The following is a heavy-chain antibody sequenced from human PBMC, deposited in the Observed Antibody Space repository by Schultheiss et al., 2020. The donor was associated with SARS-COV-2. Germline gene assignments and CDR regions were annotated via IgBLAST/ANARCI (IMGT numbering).Heavy chain of an antibody. CDR1: GGTFSSYA. CDR3: ARVQSGSYLLDY. V-gene: IGHV1-18*01. J-gene: IGHJ4*02. D-gene: IGHD1-26*01. CDR2: ISAYSGNT. Sequence: ASVKVSCKASGGTFSSYAISWVRQAPGQGLEWMGWISAYSGNTNYAQKLQGRVTMTTDTSASTAYMELSSLRSEDTAVYYCARVQSGSYLLDYWGQGTLVTVSS.